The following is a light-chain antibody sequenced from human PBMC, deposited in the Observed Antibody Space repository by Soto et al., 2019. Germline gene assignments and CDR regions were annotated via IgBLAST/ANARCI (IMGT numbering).Light chain of an antibody. CDR3: QQYNSYPLT. CDR1: QSIIRY. V-gene: IGKV1-39*01. J-gene: IGKJ4*01. CDR2: GTS. Sequence: DIQMTQSPSSLSASVGDSVTITCRASQSIIRYLNWYQQKPGKAPKLLIYGTSSLQSGVPSRFSGSGSGTDFTLTISTLQPEDFATYYCQQYNSYPLTFGGGTKVEIK.